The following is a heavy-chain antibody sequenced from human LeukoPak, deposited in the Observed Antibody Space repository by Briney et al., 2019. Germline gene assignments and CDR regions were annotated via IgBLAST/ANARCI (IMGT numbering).Heavy chain of an antibody. D-gene: IGHD3-3*01. J-gene: IGHJ5*02. CDR3: ASRRRLRFLEWLGNWFDP. V-gene: IGHV4-39*01. CDR2: IYYSGST. Sequence: SETLSLTCTVSGGSISSSSYYWGWIRQPPGKGLEWIGSIYYSGSTYYNPSLKSRGTISVDTSKNQFSLKLSSVTAADTALYYCASRRRLRFLEWLGNWFDPWGQGTLVTVSS. CDR1: GGSISSSSYY.